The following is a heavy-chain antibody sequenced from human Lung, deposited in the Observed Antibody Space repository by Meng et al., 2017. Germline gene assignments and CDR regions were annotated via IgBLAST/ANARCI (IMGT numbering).Heavy chain of an antibody. J-gene: IGHJ4*02. D-gene: IGHD4-11*01. CDR2: INHSGST. CDR3: ARGPTTMAHDFDY. CDR1: GGSFSDYY. V-gene: IGHV4-34*01. Sequence: QVQLTQWGAGLLKPSETLSLTCVVSGGSFSDYYWSWIRQHPGKGLEWIGEINHSGSTNYNPSLESRATISVDTSQNNLSLKLSSVTAADSAVYYCARGPTTMAHDFDYWGQGTLVTVSS.